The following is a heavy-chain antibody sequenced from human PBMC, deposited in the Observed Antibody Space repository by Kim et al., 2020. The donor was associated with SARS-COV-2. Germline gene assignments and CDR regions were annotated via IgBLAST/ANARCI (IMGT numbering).Heavy chain of an antibody. CDR2: ISYDGSNK. D-gene: IGHD3-9*01. Sequence: GGSLRLSCAASGFTFSSYGMHWVRQAPGKGLEWVAVISYDGSNKYYADSVKGRFTISRDNSKNTLYLQMNSLRAEDTAVYYCAKGQTYYDILTGYYKGVGGYFDYWGQGTLVTVSS. V-gene: IGHV3-30*18. J-gene: IGHJ4*02. CDR3: AKGQTYYDILTGYYKGVGGYFDY. CDR1: GFTFSSYG.